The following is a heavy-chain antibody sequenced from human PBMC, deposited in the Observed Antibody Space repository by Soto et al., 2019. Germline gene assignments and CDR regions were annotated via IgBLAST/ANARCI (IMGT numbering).Heavy chain of an antibody. CDR3: AKDSRPNYGSGIPDY. J-gene: IGHJ4*02. D-gene: IGHD3-10*01. Sequence: GGSLRLSCAASGFTFDDYAMHWVRQAAGKGLEWVSGISWNSGSIGYADSVKGRFTISRDNAKNSLYLQMNSLRAEDTALYYCAKDSRPNYGSGIPDYWGQGTLVTVSS. V-gene: IGHV3-9*01. CDR1: GFTFDDYA. CDR2: ISWNSGSI.